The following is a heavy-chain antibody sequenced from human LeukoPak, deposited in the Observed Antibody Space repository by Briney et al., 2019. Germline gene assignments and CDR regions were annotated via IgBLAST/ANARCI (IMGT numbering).Heavy chain of an antibody. CDR2: INTDGSST. CDR1: GFTFSTNW. D-gene: IGHD1-26*01. J-gene: IGHJ4*02. V-gene: IGHV3-74*01. CDR3: ASLAGATEFDS. Sequence: GGSLRLSCAASGFTFSTNWMHWLRQAPGKGLVWVSRINTDGSSTSYADSVKGRFTISRDSAKNTLYVQMNSLRAEDTAVYYCASLAGATEFDSWGQGTLVTISS.